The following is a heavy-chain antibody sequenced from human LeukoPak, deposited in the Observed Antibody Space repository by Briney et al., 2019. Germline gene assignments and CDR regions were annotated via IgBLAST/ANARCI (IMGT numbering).Heavy chain of an antibody. V-gene: IGHV4-34*01. D-gene: IGHD3-22*01. CDR2: INHSGST. CDR1: GGPLSDYY. Sequence: SETLSLTCAVYGGPLSDYYWSWFRQPPGKGLEWIGEINHSGSTDYNPSLKSRVTISVDTSKNQFSLKLSSVTAADTAVYHCAYSSGYRQQWGQGTLVTVSS. J-gene: IGHJ1*01. CDR3: AYSSGYRQQ.